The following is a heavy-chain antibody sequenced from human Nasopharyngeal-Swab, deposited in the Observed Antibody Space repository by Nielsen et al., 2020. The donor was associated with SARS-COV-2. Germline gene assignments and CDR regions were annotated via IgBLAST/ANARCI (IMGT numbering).Heavy chain of an antibody. J-gene: IGHJ4*02. CDR2: FIPLFGSP. CDR3: ARGNNWSAIGGHFDY. Sequence: SVNVSFKASGSTFRNYAISWVLQAPGQRLEWMGGFIPLFGSPNYAQRFQGRLTITADESTSTAYMELSSLRSEDTAVYYCARGNNWSAIGGHFDYWGQGTLVAVSS. V-gene: IGHV1-69*13. D-gene: IGHD1-1*01. CDR1: GSTFRNYA.